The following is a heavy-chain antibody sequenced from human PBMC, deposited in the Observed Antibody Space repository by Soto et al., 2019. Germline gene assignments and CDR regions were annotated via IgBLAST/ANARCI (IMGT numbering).Heavy chain of an antibody. Sequence: SETLSLTCAVYGGSFSGYYWTWIRQPPGTGLEWIGEINHSGSTNYNPSLKSRVTISVDTSKNQFSLKLTSVTAADTAVYYYGSGIYGSADYWGQGTLVTVSS. CDR1: GGSFSGYY. CDR2: INHSGST. CDR3: GSGIYGSADY. V-gene: IGHV4-34*01. J-gene: IGHJ4*02. D-gene: IGHD3-10*01.